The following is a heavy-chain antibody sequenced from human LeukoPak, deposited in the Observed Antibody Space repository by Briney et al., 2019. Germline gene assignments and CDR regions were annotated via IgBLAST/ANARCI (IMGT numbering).Heavy chain of an antibody. CDR2: IIPIFGTA. J-gene: IGHJ4*02. CDR3: ASINYDILTGYRGY. V-gene: IGHV1-69*06. D-gene: IGHD3-9*01. Sequence: ASVKVSCKASGGTFSSYAISWVRQAPGQGLEWMGGIIPIFGTANYAQKFQGRVTITADKSTSTAYMELSSLRSEDTAVYHCASINYDILTGYRGYWGQGTLVTVSS. CDR1: GGTFSSYA.